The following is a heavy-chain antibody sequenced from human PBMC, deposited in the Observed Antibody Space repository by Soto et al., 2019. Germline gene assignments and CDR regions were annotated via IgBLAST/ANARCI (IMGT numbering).Heavy chain of an antibody. CDR3: AREWTGGFHWFDP. CDR1: GYTFTSYY. D-gene: IGHD7-27*01. J-gene: IGHJ5*02. Sequence: ASVKVSCKASGYTFTSYYMHWVRQAPGQGLEGMGISNPSGGSTSYAQKFQGRVTMTRDTSTSTVYMELSSLRSEDTAVYYCAREWTGGFHWFDPWGQATLVTVSS. V-gene: IGHV1-46*01. CDR2: SNPSGGST.